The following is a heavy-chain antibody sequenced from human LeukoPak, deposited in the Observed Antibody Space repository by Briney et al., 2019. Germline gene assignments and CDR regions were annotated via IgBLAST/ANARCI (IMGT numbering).Heavy chain of an antibody. J-gene: IGHJ4*02. Sequence: GASVTVSCKASGGTFTSYAISWVRQAPGQGLEWMGRIIPILGIANYAQKLQGRVTITADKSTSTAYMELSRLGSEDMSEYYCASLFGFGSGSYFADYWGQKTLVSVSS. CDR2: IIPILGIA. CDR3: ASLFGFGSGSYFADY. V-gene: IGHV1-69*04. D-gene: IGHD3-10*01. CDR1: GGTFTSYA.